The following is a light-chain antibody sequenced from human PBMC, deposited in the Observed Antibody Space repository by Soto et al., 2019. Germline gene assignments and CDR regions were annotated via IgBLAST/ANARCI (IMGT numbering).Light chain of an antibody. Sequence: QSVLTQPPSASGTPGQSVTLSCSGSTSNIGSNAVNWYRQLPGTAPKLLIYKNNQRPSGVPDRFSGSKFGTSASLAISGLQSEDEADYHCAAWDDSLHGVAFGGGTKLTVL. CDR3: AAWDDSLHGVA. V-gene: IGLV1-44*01. CDR1: TSNIGSNA. CDR2: KNN. J-gene: IGLJ3*02.